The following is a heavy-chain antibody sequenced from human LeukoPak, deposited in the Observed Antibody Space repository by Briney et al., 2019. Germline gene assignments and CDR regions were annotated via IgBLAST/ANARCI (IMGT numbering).Heavy chain of an antibody. V-gene: IGHV4-59*01. CDR1: GGSISSYY. D-gene: IGHD3-22*01. J-gene: IGHJ5*02. CDR3: ARGYRDITMIVVVITRRFDP. Sequence: SETLSLTCTVSGGSISSYYWSWIRQPPGKGLEWIGYIYYSGSTNYNPSLKSRVTISVDTSKNQFSLKLSSVTAADTAVYYCARGYRDITMIVVVITRRFDPWGQGTLVTVSS. CDR2: IYYSGST.